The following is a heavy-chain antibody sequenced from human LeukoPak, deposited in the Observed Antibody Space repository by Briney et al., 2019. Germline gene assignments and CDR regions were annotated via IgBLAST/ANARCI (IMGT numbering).Heavy chain of an antibody. CDR2: INHSGST. CDR1: GGSFSGYY. V-gene: IGHV4-34*01. Sequence: SETLSPTCAVYGGSFSGYYWSWIRQPPGKGLEWIGEINHSGSTNYNPSLKSRVTISVDTSKNQFSLKLSSVTAADTAVYYCARGGYSYGSHRFDYWGQGTLVTVSS. CDR3: ARGGYSYGSHRFDY. D-gene: IGHD5-18*01. J-gene: IGHJ4*02.